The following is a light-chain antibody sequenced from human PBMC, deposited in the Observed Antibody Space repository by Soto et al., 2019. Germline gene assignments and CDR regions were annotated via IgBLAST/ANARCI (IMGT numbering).Light chain of an antibody. J-gene: IGKJ1*01. Sequence: DIQMTQSPSSLSASVGDRVTITCRASQGISTYLAWYQQKPGKVPKLLIYTASTLHSGVPSRFSGSGSGTDFTLTIRSLQPEDAATYYCQKYGSAPGTFGQGTKVDIK. CDR1: QGISTY. V-gene: IGKV1-27*01. CDR2: TAS. CDR3: QKYGSAPGT.